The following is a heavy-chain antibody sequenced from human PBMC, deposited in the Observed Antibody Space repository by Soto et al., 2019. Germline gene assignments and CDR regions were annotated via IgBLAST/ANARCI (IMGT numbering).Heavy chain of an antibody. CDR2: IKQDGSEK. D-gene: IGHD1-26*01. V-gene: IGHV3-7*01. J-gene: IGHJ6*02. CDR1: GFTFSSYW. Sequence: GGSLRLSCAASGFTFSSYWMSWVRQAPGKGLEWVANIKQDGSEKYYVDSVKGRFTISRDNAKNSLYLQMNSLRAEDTAVYYCAREGPRIVGATDYYGMDVWGQGTTVTVSS. CDR3: AREGPRIVGATDYYGMDV.